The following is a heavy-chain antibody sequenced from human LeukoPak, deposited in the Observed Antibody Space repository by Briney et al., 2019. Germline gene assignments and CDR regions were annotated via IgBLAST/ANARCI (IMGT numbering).Heavy chain of an antibody. J-gene: IGHJ4*02. CDR1: GGSIGSGGYS. D-gene: IGHD4-23*01. V-gene: IGHV4-30-2*01. CDR3: ARNGGNSDFDY. CDR2: IYHSGST. Sequence: SQTLSLTCAVSGGSIGSGGYSWSWIRQPPGKGLEWIGEIYHSGSTNYNPSLKSRVTMLLDKSKNQFSLKLSSVTAADTAVYYCARNGGNSDFDYWGQGTLVTVSS.